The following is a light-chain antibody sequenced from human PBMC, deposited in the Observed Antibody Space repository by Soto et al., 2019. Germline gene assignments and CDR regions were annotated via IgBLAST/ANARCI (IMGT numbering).Light chain of an antibody. V-gene: IGLV1-51*01. CDR1: SSNIGNNY. J-gene: IGLJ2*01. CDR2: DNN. CDR3: GTWDSSLSAVV. Sequence: QSALTQPPSVSAAPGQKVTISCSGSSSNIGNNYVSWYQQLPGPAPKLLMYDNNKRPSGIPDRFSGSKSGTSATLGITGLQTGDEDDYYCGTWDSSLSAVVFGGGTKLTVL.